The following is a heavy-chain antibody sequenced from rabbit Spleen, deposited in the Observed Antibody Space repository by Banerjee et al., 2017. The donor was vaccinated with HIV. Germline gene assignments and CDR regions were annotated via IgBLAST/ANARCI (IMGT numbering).Heavy chain of an antibody. CDR3: ARDTGSSFSSYGMDL. J-gene: IGHJ6*01. CDR2: IYTGSSGST. V-gene: IGHV1S40*01. D-gene: IGHD8-1*01. CDR1: GVSFSNKAV. Sequence: QSLEESGGDLVKPGASLTLTCTASGVSFSNKAVMCWVRQAPGKGLEWIACIYTGSSGSTYYASWATGRFTCSKTSSTTVTLQMTSLTAADTATYFCARDTGSSFSSYGMDLWGPGTLVTVS.